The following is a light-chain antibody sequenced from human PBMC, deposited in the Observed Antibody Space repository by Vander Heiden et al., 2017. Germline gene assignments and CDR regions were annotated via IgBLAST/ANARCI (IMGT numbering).Light chain of an antibody. Sequence: SYELTQPPPASSSPGQPARSTCSSDRLGDKYGCWYQQKPGQSPVLVIYQDNRRPSGIPERFSGSASANTATLTSSGTQPMDEADYYGQAWDNNIMMFGGGTKLTVL. J-gene: IGLJ3*02. CDR2: QDN. V-gene: IGLV3-1*01. CDR3: QAWDNNIMM. CDR1: RLGDKY.